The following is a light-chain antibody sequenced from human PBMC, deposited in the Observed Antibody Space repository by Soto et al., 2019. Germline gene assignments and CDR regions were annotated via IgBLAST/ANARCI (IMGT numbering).Light chain of an antibody. V-gene: IGLV2-14*03. CDR3: SSYTNTNTVV. CDR1: SSDVGGYDY. Sequence: QSVLTQVASVSGAPGQSITISCTGTSSDVGGYDYVSWYQQHPGQAPKLMCYNFNSRPSGVSDRFSGSKSGDTASLTISGLQAEDESNYYCSSYTNTNTVVFGGGTKLTVL. CDR2: NFN. J-gene: IGLJ2*01.